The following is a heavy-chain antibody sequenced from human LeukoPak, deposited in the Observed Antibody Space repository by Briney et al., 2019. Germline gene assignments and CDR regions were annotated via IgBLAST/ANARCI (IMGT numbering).Heavy chain of an antibody. Sequence: PGGSLRLSCAASGFTFSSYGMHWVRQAPGKGLEWVAFIRYDGSNKYYAESVKGRFTISRDNSKNTLYLQMNSLRAEDTAVYYCAKTTYDFWSGYYGGYSSDYWGQGTLVTVSS. CDR3: AKTTYDFWSGYYGGYSSDY. D-gene: IGHD3-3*01. CDR2: IRYDGSNK. J-gene: IGHJ4*02. V-gene: IGHV3-30*02. CDR1: GFTFSSYG.